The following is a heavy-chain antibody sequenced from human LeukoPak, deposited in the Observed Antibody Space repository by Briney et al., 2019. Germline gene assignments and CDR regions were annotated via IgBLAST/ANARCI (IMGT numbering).Heavy chain of an antibody. D-gene: IGHD3-3*01. CDR1: GYTFTGYY. CDR3: ARADATEWFPNDY. Sequence: GASVKGSCKASGYTFTGYYMHWVRQAPGQGLEWMGWINPNSGGTNYAQKFQGRVTMTRDTSISTAYMELSRLRSDDTAVYYCARADATEWFPNDYWGQGTLVTVSS. CDR2: INPNSGGT. V-gene: IGHV1-2*02. J-gene: IGHJ4*02.